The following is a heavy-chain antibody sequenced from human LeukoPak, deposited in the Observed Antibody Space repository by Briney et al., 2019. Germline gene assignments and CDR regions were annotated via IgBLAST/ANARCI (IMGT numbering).Heavy chain of an antibody. D-gene: IGHD5-24*01. J-gene: IGHJ4*02. CDR2: IYRGGDT. Sequence: GGSLRLSCAASGFTVSTNYMSWVRQAPGKGLEWVSVIYRGGDTYYADYVKGRFTISRDNSKNTVNLQMSSLRAEDTAVYYCARGDGYNYFDAWGQGTLVIVSS. CDR3: ARGDGYNYFDA. V-gene: IGHV3-66*01. CDR1: GFTVSTNY.